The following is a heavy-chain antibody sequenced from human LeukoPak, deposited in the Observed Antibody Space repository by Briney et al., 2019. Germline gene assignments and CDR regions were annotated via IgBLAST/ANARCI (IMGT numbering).Heavy chain of an antibody. Sequence: PGGSLRLSCAASGFTFSNYAMSWVRQAPGKGLEWVSAITGSGGNTYYADSVKGRFTISRDNSKNTVFLQMNSLRAEDTAVYYCAKGPGIAAAGPKYDPWGQGTLVTVSS. CDR2: ITGSGGNT. J-gene: IGHJ5*02. CDR1: GFTFSNYA. V-gene: IGHV3-23*01. CDR3: AKGPGIAAAGPKYDP. D-gene: IGHD6-13*01.